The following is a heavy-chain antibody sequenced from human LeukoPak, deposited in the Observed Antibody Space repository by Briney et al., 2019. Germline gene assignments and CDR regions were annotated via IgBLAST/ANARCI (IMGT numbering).Heavy chain of an antibody. CDR1: GGSISSYY. CDR3: ARVPRGVVWDYWYFDL. V-gene: IGHV4-59*01. Sequence: PSETLSLTCTVSGGSISSYYWSWIRQPPGKGLEWIGYIYYSGSTNYNPSLKSRVTISVDTSKNQFSLKLSSVTAADAAVYYCARVPRGVVWDYWYFDLWGRGTLVTVSS. CDR2: IYYSGST. D-gene: IGHD3-16*01. J-gene: IGHJ2*01.